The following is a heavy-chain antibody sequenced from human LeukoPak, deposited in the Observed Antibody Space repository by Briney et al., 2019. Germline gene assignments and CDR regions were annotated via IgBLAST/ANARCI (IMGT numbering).Heavy chain of an antibody. V-gene: IGHV3-21*01. J-gene: IGHJ4*02. Sequence: PGGSLRLSCAASGFTFSSYSMNWVRQAPGKGLEWVSSISSSSSYIYYADSVKDRFTISRDNAKNSLYLQMNSLRAEDTAVYYCARDMDSSGYYYFFDYWGQGTLVTVSS. CDR1: GFTFSSYS. CDR2: ISSSSSYI. CDR3: ARDMDSSGYYYFFDY. D-gene: IGHD3-22*01.